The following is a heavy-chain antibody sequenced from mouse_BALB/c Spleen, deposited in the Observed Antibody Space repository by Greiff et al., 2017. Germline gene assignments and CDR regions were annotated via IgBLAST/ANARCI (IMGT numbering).Heavy chain of an antibody. V-gene: IGHV1S81*02. CDR2: INPSNGRT. CDR3: ARRDDYSWFAY. D-gene: IGHD2-4*01. J-gene: IGHJ3*01. Sequence: QVQLKQPGAELVKPGASVKLSCKASGYTFTSYWMHWVKQRPGQGLEWIGEINPSNGRTNYNEKFKSKATLTVDKSSSTAYMQLSSLTSEDSAVYYCARRDDYSWFAYWGQGTLVTVSA. CDR1: GYTFTSYW.